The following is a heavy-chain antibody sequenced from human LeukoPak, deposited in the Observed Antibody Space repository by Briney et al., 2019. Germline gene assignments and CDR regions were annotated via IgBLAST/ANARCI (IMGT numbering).Heavy chain of an antibody. CDR3: ASCTGGNCYNSWGAFDI. V-gene: IGHV3-48*03. Sequence: GGSLGLSCAASGFTFSSYEMNWVRQAPGKGLEWVSYISSSGSPIYYADSVKGRFTISRDNAKNSLYLQMNSLRAEDTAVYYCASCTGGNCYNSWGAFDIWGQGTMVTVSS. J-gene: IGHJ3*02. D-gene: IGHD2-15*01. CDR1: GFTFSSYE. CDR2: ISSSGSPI.